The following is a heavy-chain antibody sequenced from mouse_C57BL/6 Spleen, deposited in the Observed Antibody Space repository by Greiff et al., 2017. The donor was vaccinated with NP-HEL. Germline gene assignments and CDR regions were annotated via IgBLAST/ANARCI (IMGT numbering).Heavy chain of an antibody. CDR3: AREVYYYGSSYVWYFDV. J-gene: IGHJ1*03. Sequence: VMLVESGPELVKPGASVKLSCKASGYTFTSYDINWVKQRPGQGLEWIGWIYPRDGSTKYNEKFKGKATLTVDTSSSTAYMELHSLTSEDSAVYFCAREVYYYGSSYVWYFDVWGTGTTVTVSS. V-gene: IGHV1-85*01. D-gene: IGHD1-1*01. CDR1: GYTFTSYD. CDR2: IYPRDGST.